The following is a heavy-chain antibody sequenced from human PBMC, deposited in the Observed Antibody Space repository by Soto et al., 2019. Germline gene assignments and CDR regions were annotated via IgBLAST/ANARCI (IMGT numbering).Heavy chain of an antibody. D-gene: IGHD3-3*01. Sequence: GGSLRLSCAATGLIFSDYYMTWIRRAPGKGLEWLSCSSNRDRSTYYADSVKDRFVVSKDNAKNLVYLQMNSLRAEDTAVYFCARAWKIEKFGVISMSKGLDVWGQGTTVTVSS. CDR2: SSNRDRST. CDR3: ARAWKIEKFGVISMSKGLDV. CDR1: GLIFSDYY. V-gene: IGHV3-11*01. J-gene: IGHJ6*02.